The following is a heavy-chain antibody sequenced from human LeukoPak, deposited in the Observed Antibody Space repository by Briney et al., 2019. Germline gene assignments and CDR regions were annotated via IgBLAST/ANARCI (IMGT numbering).Heavy chain of an antibody. CDR1: GGSISSGGYS. Sequence: SETLSLTCAVSGGSISSGGYSWSWIRQPPGTGLEWIGYIYHSGSTYYNPSLKSRVTISVDRSENQFSLKLSSVTAADTAVYYCARGRRYDFWSGYYHFDYWGQGTLVTVSS. J-gene: IGHJ4*02. D-gene: IGHD3-3*01. V-gene: IGHV4-30-2*01. CDR2: IYHSGST. CDR3: ARGRRYDFWSGYYHFDY.